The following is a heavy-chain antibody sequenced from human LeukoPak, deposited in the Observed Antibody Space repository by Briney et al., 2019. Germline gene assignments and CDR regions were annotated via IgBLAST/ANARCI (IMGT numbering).Heavy chain of an antibody. Sequence: GGSLRLSCAASGFTFSSYWMHWVRHAPGKGLVWVSRINSDGSSTSYADSVKGRFTISRDNAKNTLYLQMNSLRAEDTAVYYCARGGYNWNDAGDYWGQGTLVTVSS. J-gene: IGHJ4*02. CDR1: GFTFSSYW. V-gene: IGHV3-74*01. D-gene: IGHD1-1*01. CDR3: ARGGYNWNDAGDY. CDR2: INSDGSST.